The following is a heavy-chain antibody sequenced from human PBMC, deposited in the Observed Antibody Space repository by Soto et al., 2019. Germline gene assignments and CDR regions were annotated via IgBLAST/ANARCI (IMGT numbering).Heavy chain of an antibody. CDR3: VRDGRERQFDY. CDR1: GAAISGYY. J-gene: IGHJ4*02. V-gene: IGHV4-59*01. D-gene: IGHD1-26*01. Sequence: QVRLQESGPGLVKPSETLSLTCVVSGAAISGYYWSWIRQSPGKGLEWIGFIYYSGSTTNYSPSLKNRVTISVDTSKNIISLRLGSVTAADTAIYYCVRDGRERQFDYWGQGTLVTVSS. CDR2: IYYSGSTT.